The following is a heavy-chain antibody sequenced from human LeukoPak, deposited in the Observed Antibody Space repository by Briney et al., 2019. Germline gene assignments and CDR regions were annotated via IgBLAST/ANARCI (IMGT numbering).Heavy chain of an antibody. CDR3: ARDPNRNYVSWFDP. J-gene: IGHJ5*02. D-gene: IGHD4-11*01. V-gene: IGHV3-21*01. CDR1: GFTFSSYS. CDR2: ISSSSSYI. Sequence: PGGSLRLSCAASGFTFSSYSMNWVRQAPGKGLEWVSSISSSSSYIYYADSVKGRFTISRDNAKNSLYLQMNSLRAEDTAVYYCARDPNRNYVSWFDPWGQGTLVTVSS.